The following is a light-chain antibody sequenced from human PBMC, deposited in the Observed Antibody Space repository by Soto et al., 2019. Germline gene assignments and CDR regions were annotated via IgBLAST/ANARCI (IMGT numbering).Light chain of an antibody. V-gene: IGLV4-69*01. J-gene: IGLJ3*02. CDR3: QTWGTGIWV. CDR1: SGHSSYA. CDR2: LNSDGSH. Sequence: QLVLTQSPSASASLGASVKLTCTLSSGHSSYAIAWHQQQPEKGPRYLMKLNSDGSHSKGDGIPDRFSGSSSGAERYLTIYSIQSEDEADYYCQTWGTGIWVFGGGTKLTVL.